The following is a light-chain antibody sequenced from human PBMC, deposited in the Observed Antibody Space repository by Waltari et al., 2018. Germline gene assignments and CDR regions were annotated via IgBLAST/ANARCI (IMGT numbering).Light chain of an antibody. Sequence: FVLSQPHSVSESPGKTVTISCTRSSGTFAANYVHWYHRRPGSVPTIVIYKDNERPSGVNDRSSGSADRYSGTAGRTTTALRAEDEAYYCSRSDNNTKYAVFGGWAKLTVL. CDR1: SGTFAANY. CDR3: RSDNNTKYAV. CDR2: KDN. J-gene: IGLJ3*02. V-gene: IGLV6-57*03.